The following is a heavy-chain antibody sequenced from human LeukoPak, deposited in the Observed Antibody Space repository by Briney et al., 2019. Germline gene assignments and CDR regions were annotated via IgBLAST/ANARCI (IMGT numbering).Heavy chain of an antibody. J-gene: IGHJ4*02. D-gene: IGHD2-15*01. CDR1: GVSVSSGTYY. CDR3: ARGQTGPRLHY. V-gene: IGHV4-61*01. Sequence: SETLSLTCTVSGVSVSSGTYYWSWIRQPPGKGLEWIAYVSYSGSTNYNPSLKSRVTISVDTSKNQFSLKLSSVTAADTAVYYCARGQTGPRLHYWGQGTLVTVSS. CDR2: VSYSGST.